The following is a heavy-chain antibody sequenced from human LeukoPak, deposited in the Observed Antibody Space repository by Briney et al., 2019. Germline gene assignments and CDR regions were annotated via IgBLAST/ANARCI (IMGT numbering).Heavy chain of an antibody. CDR2: ISAYNGNT. CDR1: GYTFTSYG. Sequence: GASVKVSCKASGYTFTSYGISWVRQAPGQGLKWMGWISAYNGNTNYAQKLQGRVTMTTDTSTSTAYMELRSLRSDDTAVYYCARDWRRGIAVAGTGYWGQGTLVTVSS. CDR3: ARDWRRGIAVAGTGY. D-gene: IGHD6-19*01. J-gene: IGHJ4*02. V-gene: IGHV1-18*01.